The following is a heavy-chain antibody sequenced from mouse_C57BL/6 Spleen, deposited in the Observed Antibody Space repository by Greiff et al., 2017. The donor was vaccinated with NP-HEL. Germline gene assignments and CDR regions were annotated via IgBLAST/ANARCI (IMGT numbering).Heavy chain of an antibody. CDR3: ARGVKGWFAY. Sequence: EVQWVESGPELVKPGASVKMSCKASGYTFTDYNMHWVKQSHGKSLEWIGYINPNNGGTSYNQKFKGKATLTVNKSSSTAYMELRSLTSEDSAVYYCARGVKGWFAYWGQGTLVTVSA. CDR1: GYTFTDYN. J-gene: IGHJ3*01. D-gene: IGHD1-3*01. CDR2: INPNNGGT. V-gene: IGHV1-22*01.